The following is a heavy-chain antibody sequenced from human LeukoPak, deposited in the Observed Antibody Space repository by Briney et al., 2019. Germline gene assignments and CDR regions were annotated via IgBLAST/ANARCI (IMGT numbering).Heavy chain of an antibody. D-gene: IGHD3-3*01. CDR2: IYHSGST. V-gene: IGHV4-4*07. Sequence: PSETLSLTCSVSGGSISSYYWSWIRQPAGKGLEWIGRIYHSGSTYYNPSLKSRVTISVDTSKNQFSLKLSSVTAADTAVYYCARDLGYYDFWSGYSWFDPWGQGTLVTVSS. J-gene: IGHJ5*02. CDR3: ARDLGYYDFWSGYSWFDP. CDR1: GGSISSYY.